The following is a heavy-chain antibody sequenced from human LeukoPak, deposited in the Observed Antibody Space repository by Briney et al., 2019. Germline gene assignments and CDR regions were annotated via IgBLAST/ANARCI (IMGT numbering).Heavy chain of an antibody. D-gene: IGHD6-6*01. CDR1: GGSISSYY. CDR3: ARGIAACPRWFDP. V-gene: IGHV4-59*01. CDR2: IYYSGST. Sequence: SETLSLTCTVSGGSISSYYWSWIRQPPGKGLEWVGYIYYSGSTNYNPSLKSRVTISVDTSKNQFSPKLSSGSAADTAVYYCARGIAACPRWFDPWGQGTLVTVSS. J-gene: IGHJ5*02.